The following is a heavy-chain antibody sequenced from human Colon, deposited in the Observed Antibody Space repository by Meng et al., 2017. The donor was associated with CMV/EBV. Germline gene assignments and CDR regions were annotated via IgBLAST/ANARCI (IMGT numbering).Heavy chain of an antibody. Sequence: GGPLRLSCAASGFTFNTFWMTWVRQAPGKGLEWVANIKEDGRGQWYVDSVKGRFTISRDNARKSLYLQMNSLRAEDTAVYYCVRYENLQHGMDVWGQGTTVTVS. CDR3: VRYENLQHGMDV. CDR2: IKEDGRGQ. V-gene: IGHV3-7*01. CDR1: GFTFNTFW. J-gene: IGHJ6*02. D-gene: IGHD1-1*01.